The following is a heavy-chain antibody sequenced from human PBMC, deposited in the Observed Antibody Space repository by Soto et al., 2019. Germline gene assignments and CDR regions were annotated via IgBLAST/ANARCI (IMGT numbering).Heavy chain of an antibody. CDR3: AKALGELSPESYDY. J-gene: IGHJ4*02. CDR1: GFTFSSYA. V-gene: IGHV3-30*18. CDR2: ISYDGSDK. D-gene: IGHD3-16*02. Sequence: QVQLVESGGGVVQPGRSLRLSCAASGFTFSSYAMHGVRQAPGKGLEWVAVISYDGSDKYYADSVKGRFTISRDNSKNTLNLQTNSLRADDTAVYYCAKALGELSPESYDYWGQGTLITVSS.